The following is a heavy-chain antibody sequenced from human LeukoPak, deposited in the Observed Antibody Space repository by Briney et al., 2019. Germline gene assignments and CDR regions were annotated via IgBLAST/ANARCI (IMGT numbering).Heavy chain of an antibody. CDR2: IKRDGSQK. Sequence: GGSLRLSCAAPGFSFSSNWMGWVRQAPGKGLEWVAHIKRDGSQKYYLDSVKGRFTISRDNAKNSLYLQMNSLRVEDTAVHYCARLGLEVGGPNWFDPWGQGTLVTVSS. CDR1: GFSFSSNW. D-gene: IGHD1-1*01. V-gene: IGHV3-7*01. J-gene: IGHJ5*02. CDR3: ARLGLEVGGPNWFDP.